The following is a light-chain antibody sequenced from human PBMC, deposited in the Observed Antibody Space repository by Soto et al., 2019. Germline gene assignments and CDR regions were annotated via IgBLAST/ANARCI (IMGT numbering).Light chain of an antibody. J-gene: IGKJ1*01. CDR1: QGISS. CDR2: AAS. CDR3: QQIDSYPRT. V-gene: IGKV1-9*01. Sequence: IQLTQSPSSLSASVGDRVTITCRAGQGISSLAWYRQKPGKAPNLLISAASTLQTGVPSRFSGSGSGTDFALTISSLQPEDFATYYCQQIDSYPRTFGQGTKVEIK.